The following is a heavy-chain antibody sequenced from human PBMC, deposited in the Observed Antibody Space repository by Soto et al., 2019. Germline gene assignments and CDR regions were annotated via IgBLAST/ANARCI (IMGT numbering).Heavy chain of an antibody. CDR1: GGSISSEGYY. CDR3: ARRHDILTGSDSFDV. V-gene: IGHV4-31*03. D-gene: IGHD3-9*01. Sequence: SETLSLTCTLSGGSISSEGYYWTWIRQHPGKGLEWIGDFYYSGTTSYNPSLKSRLTISVDTSNNQFSLRLSSVTAADTAMYYCARRHDILTGSDSFDVWGRGTMVT. CDR2: FYYSGTT. J-gene: IGHJ3*01.